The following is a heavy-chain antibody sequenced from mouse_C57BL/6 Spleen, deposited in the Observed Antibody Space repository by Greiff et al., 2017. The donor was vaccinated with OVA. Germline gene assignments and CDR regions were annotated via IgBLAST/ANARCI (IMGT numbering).Heavy chain of an antibody. CDR1: GFTFSSYG. J-gene: IGHJ2*01. Sequence: EVQGVESGGDLVKPGGSLKLSCAASGFTFSSYGMSWVRQTPDKRLEWVATISSGGSYTYYPDSVKGRFTISRDNAKNTLYLQMSSLKSEDTAMYDCARRVANGYYFDYWGQGTTLTVSS. V-gene: IGHV5-6*01. D-gene: IGHD1-1*02. CDR2: ISSGGSYT. CDR3: ARRVANGYYFDY.